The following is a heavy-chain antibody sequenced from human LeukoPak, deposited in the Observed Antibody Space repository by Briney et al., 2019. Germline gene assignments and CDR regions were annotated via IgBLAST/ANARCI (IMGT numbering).Heavy chain of an antibody. V-gene: IGHV4-4*07. Sequence: SETLSLTCAVYGGSFSGYYWSWIRQPAGKGLEWIGRIYSSGSTSYNPSLKSRVTMSVDTSKNQFSLKLSSVTAADTAVYYCARDLADYFDYWGQGTLVTVSS. J-gene: IGHJ4*02. CDR1: GGSFSGYY. D-gene: IGHD2-21*01. CDR2: IYSSGST. CDR3: ARDLADYFDY.